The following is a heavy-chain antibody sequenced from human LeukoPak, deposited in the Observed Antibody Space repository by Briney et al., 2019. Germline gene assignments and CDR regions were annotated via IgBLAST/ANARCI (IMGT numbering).Heavy chain of an antibody. D-gene: IGHD2-8*01. CDR3: AKDRAPSSTKKLHFDI. Sequence: PSETLSLTCTVSGGSISSGDYYWSWIRQPPGKGLEWIGYIYYSGSTYYNPSLKSRVTISVDTSKNQFSLKLSSVTAADTAMYYCAKDRAPSSTKKLHFDIWGQGTMVTVSS. J-gene: IGHJ3*02. V-gene: IGHV4-30-4*01. CDR1: GGSISSGDYY. CDR2: IYYSGST.